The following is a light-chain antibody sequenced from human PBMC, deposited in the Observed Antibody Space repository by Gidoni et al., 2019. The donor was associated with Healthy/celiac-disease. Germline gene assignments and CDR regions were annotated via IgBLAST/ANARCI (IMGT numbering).Light chain of an antibody. CDR2: GAS. CDR3: QQYGSSPPYT. V-gene: IGKV3-20*01. CDR1: QSVRSSY. Sequence: EIVLTQSPGTLSLSPGERATLSCRASQSVRSSYLAWYQQKPGQAPRLLIYGASSRATGIPDRFSGSGSGTDFTLTISRLEPEDFAVYYCQQYGSSPPYTFGQXTKLEIK. J-gene: IGKJ2*01.